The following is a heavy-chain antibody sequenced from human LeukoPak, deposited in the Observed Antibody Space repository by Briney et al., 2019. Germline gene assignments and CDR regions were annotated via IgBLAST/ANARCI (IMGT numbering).Heavy chain of an antibody. CDR1: GGSISSGGYY. J-gene: IGHJ5*02. Sequence: SETLSLTCTVSGGSISSGGYYWSWIRQHPGKGLEWIGYIYYSGSTYYNPSLKSRVTISVDTSKNQFSLKLSSVTAADTAVYYCARGPRTGYTIFGVVITSGDNWFDPWGQGTLVTVSS. V-gene: IGHV4-31*03. CDR3: ARGPRTGYTIFGVVITSGDNWFDP. D-gene: IGHD3-3*01. CDR2: IYYSGST.